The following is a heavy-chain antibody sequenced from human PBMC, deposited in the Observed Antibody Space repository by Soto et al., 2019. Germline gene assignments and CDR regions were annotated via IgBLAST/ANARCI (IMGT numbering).Heavy chain of an antibody. CDR1: GYTFTDYY. V-gene: IGHV1-2*02. CDR3: ARDCGVTTVLTNWFDP. Sequence: AASVKVSCKASGYTFTDYYIQWIRQAPGQGPEWMGWINPNSGGTYYAQKFEGRVTMTRDTSVNTAYMELRILGSDDTALYYCARDCGVTTVLTNWFDPWGQGTLVTVSS. D-gene: IGHD4-17*01. J-gene: IGHJ5*02. CDR2: INPNSGGT.